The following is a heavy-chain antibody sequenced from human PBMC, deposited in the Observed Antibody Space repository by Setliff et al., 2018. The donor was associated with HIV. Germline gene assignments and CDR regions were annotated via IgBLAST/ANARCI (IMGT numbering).Heavy chain of an antibody. D-gene: IGHD3-10*02. J-gene: IGHJ4*02. CDR3: ARDKGPPPVVHLDY. CDR2: IYPDSNNI. CDR1: GFTFSSYA. Sequence: GGSLRLSCAASGFTFSSYAMTWVRQAPGKGLEWVSHIYPDSNNIDYTDSVKGRFTISRDNAKNSLYLQMNSLRAEDTAMHYCARDKGPPPVVHLDYWGQGTLVTVSS. V-gene: IGHV3-48*01.